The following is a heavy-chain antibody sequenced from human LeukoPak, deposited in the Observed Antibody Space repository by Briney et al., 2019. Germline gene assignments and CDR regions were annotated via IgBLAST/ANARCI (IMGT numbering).Heavy chain of an antibody. V-gene: IGHV3-30*14. CDR2: TSYDGSNK. CDR3: ARDPGDY. Sequence: GRSLRLSCAASGFTFSSYGMHWVRQAPGKGLEWVAVTSYDGSNKDYADSVKGRFTISRDNSKNTLYLQMGSLRAEDMAVYYCARDPGDYWGQGTLVTVSS. CDR1: GFTFSSYG. J-gene: IGHJ4*02.